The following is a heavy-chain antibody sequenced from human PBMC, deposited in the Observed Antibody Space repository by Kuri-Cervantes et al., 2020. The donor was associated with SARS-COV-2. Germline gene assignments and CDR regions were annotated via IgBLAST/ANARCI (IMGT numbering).Heavy chain of an antibody. CDR3: ARDDFSYGSNHFDI. J-gene: IGHJ4*02. Sequence: SETLSLTCSISGGYVNRGSYYWTWIRQAPGKGLEWIAYMYYNVKTTYNPSLKSRVTISADTSKNQFSLKLTSVTAADTAVYYYARDDFSYGSNHFDIWGQGILVTVSS. D-gene: IGHD6-13*01. V-gene: IGHV4-61*01. CDR2: MYYNVKT. CDR1: GGYVNRGSYY.